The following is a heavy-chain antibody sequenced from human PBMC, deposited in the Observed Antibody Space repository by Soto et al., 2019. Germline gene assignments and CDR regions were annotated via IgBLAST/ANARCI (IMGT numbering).Heavy chain of an antibody. Sequence: SVKVSCKASGGTFSSYTISWVRQAPVQGLEWMGGIIPMFGTTRYAQKFQGRVTITADKSTNTAYMELSSLRSEDTAVYYCARGGDGYNQAYKYYFDYWGQGTLVTVSS. V-gene: IGHV1-69*06. CDR2: IIPMFGTT. CDR1: GGTFSSYT. J-gene: IGHJ4*02. CDR3: ARGGDGYNQAYKYYFDY. D-gene: IGHD5-12*01.